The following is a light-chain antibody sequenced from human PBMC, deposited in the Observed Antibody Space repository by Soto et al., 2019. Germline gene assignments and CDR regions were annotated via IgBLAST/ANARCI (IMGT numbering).Light chain of an antibody. Sequence: DIQMTQSPSSLSASVGDRVTITCRASQTISSYLNWYQQKPGKAPNLLIYAASSLRSGVPSKFSGSGSGTDFTLTISSLQPEDAATYYCQQSYNTPSFGQGTRLETK. CDR3: QQSYNTPS. CDR2: AAS. CDR1: QTISSY. J-gene: IGKJ5*01. V-gene: IGKV1-39*01.